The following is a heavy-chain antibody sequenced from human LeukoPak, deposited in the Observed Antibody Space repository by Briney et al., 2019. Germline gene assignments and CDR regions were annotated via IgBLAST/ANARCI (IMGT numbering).Heavy chain of an antibody. J-gene: IGHJ4*02. CDR3: ARLDCTGDGCYNH. V-gene: IGHV4-59*08. D-gene: IGHD2-8*02. CDR2: VSSDGTT. CDR1: GDSVTSYC. Sequence: NASETLSLTCSVSGDSVTSYCWSWIRQPPGKGLEWIGYVSSDGTTNYTPSLRSRVIMSVDTAKNHISLSLTSLTAADTAIYYCARLDCTGDGCYNHWGQGTLVTVSS.